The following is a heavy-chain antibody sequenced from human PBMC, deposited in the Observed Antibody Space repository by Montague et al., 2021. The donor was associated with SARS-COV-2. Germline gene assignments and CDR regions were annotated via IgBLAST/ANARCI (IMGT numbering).Heavy chain of an antibody. J-gene: IGHJ4*02. V-gene: IGHV4-34*01. CDR1: GGSFSGYY. CDR2: INHSGST. Sequence: SETLSLTCAVYGGSFSGYYWSWIRQPPGKGLEWIGEINHSGSTTYNPSLKSRVTISVDTSKNQFSLKLSSVTAADTAVYYCARANGYYFDYWGQGTLVTVSS. CDR3: ARANGYYFDY. D-gene: IGHD2-8*01.